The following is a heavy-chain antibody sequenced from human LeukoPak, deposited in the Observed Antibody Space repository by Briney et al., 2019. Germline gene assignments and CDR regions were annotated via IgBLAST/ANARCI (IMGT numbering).Heavy chain of an antibody. Sequence: GASVKVSCKASGYTFTSYDINGVRHATGQGLEWMGGMNPHSGNTGYAQKFQGRVTMTRNTSISTAYMELSRLRSHGTAVYYCAKFRAGKGVDYWGQGTLVTVSS. D-gene: IGHD6-19*01. CDR3: AKFRAGKGVDY. V-gene: IGHV1-8*02. J-gene: IGHJ4*02. CDR2: MNPHSGNT. CDR1: GYTFTSYD.